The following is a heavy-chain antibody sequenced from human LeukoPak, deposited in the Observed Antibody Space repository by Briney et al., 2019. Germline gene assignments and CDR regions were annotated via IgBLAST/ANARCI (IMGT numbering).Heavy chain of an antibody. CDR3: ASTYYDFWSGYYPFDY. J-gene: IGHJ4*02. CDR1: GFTFSSYW. Sequence: GGSLRLSCAASGFTFSSYWMSWVRQAPGKGLEWAANIKQDGSEKYYVDSVKGRFTISRDNAKNSLYLQMNSLRAEDTAVYYCASTYYDFWSGYYPFDYWGQGTLVTVSS. D-gene: IGHD3-3*01. CDR2: IKQDGSEK. V-gene: IGHV3-7*01.